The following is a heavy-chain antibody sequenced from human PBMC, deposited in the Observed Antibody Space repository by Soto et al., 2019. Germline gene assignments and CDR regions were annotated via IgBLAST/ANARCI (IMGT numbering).Heavy chain of an antibody. CDR2: ISSSGSTI. CDR3: ARAPTTVYDILTGSHPAVFDY. CDR1: GFTFSDYY. V-gene: IGHV3-11*01. J-gene: IGHJ4*02. D-gene: IGHD3-9*01. Sequence: PGGSLRLSCAASGFTFSDYYMSWIRQAPGKGLEWVSYISSSGSTIYYADSVKGRFTISRDNAKNSLYLQMNSLRAEDTAVYYCARAPTTVYDILTGSHPAVFDYWGQGTLVTVSS.